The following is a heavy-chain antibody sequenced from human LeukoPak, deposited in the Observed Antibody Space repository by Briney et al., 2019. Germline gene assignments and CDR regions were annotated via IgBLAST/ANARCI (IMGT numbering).Heavy chain of an antibody. CDR1: GFTVSSNY. Sequence: GGSLRLSCAASGFTVSSNYMSWVRQAPGKGLEWVSVIYSGGSTYYADSVKGRFTISRDNSKNALYLQMNSLRAEDTAVYYCARAKAVAVFDYWGQGTLVTVSS. CDR2: IYSGGST. V-gene: IGHV3-53*01. CDR3: ARAKAVAVFDY. J-gene: IGHJ4*02. D-gene: IGHD6-19*01.